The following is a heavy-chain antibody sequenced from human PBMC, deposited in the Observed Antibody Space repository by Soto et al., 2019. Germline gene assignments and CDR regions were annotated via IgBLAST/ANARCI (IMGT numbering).Heavy chain of an antibody. D-gene: IGHD6-13*01. CDR3: AKLVAATGTNS. V-gene: IGHV3-23*01. J-gene: IGHJ5*02. CDR2: IGVSGGTT. Sequence: EVQLLESGGGLVQPGGSLRLSCAASGFTFSSHGMSWVRQAPGKGLEWVSSIGVSGGTTYYADSVKGRFTISRDNSKNTLYLQMNSLRAEDTAVYYRAKLVAATGTNSWGQGTLVTVSS. CDR1: GFTFSSHG.